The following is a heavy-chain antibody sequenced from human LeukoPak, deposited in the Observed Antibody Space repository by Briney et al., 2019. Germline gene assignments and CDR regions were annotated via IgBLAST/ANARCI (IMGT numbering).Heavy chain of an antibody. J-gene: IGHJ3*02. CDR1: GGSISSGDYY. D-gene: IGHD6-13*01. V-gene: IGHV4-30-4*08. CDR2: IYYSGST. CDR3: ARFELADAFDI. Sequence: SESLSLTCTVSGGSISSGDYYWSWIRQPPGKGLEWIGYIYYSGSTYYNPSLKSRVTISVDTSKNQFSLKLSSVTAADTAVYYCARFELADAFDIWGQGTMVTVS.